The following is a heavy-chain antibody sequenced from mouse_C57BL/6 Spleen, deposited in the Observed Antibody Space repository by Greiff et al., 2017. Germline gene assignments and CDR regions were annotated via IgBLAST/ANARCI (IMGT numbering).Heavy chain of an antibody. CDR3: ASGREELRFAY. CDR2: IWGVGST. V-gene: IGHV2-6*01. J-gene: IGHJ3*01. Sequence: VKLVESGPGLVAPSHSLSITCTVSGFSLTSYGVDWVRQSPGKGLEWLGVIWGVGSTNYTSALKSRLSISKNNAKSQVFLKMNRLQTDDTAMYYCASGREELRFAYWGQGTLVTVSA. CDR1: GFSLTSYG. D-gene: IGHD1-3*01.